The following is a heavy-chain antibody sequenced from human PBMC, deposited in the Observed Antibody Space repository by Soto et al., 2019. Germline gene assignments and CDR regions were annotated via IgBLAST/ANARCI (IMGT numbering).Heavy chain of an antibody. CDR2: ISYDGSNK. J-gene: IGHJ4*02. V-gene: IGHV3-30*04. CDR1: GFIFNGYG. CDR3: AREGNGYKYYFDY. Sequence: QVQLVESGGGVVQPGRSLRLSCAASGFIFNGYGLHWVRQAPGKGLEWVAMISYDGSNKYYADSVKGRFTISRDNSKNTMYLQMNSLRPEDTAVYYYAREGNGYKYYFDYWGQGTLVTVSS. D-gene: IGHD5-12*01.